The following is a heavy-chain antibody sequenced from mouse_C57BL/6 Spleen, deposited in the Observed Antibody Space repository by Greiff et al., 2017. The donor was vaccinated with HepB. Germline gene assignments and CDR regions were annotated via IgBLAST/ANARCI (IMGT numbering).Heavy chain of an antibody. CDR3: ARGDWDRYFDV. CDR1: GYTFTSYW. J-gene: IGHJ1*03. V-gene: IGHV1-64*01. CDR2: IHPNSGST. Sequence: QVQLQQPGAELVKPGASVKLSCKASGYTFTSYWMHWVKQRPGQGLEWIGMIHPNSGSTNYNEKFKSKATLTVDKSSSPAYMQLSSLTSEDSAVYYCARGDWDRYFDVWGTGTTVTVSS. D-gene: IGHD4-1*01.